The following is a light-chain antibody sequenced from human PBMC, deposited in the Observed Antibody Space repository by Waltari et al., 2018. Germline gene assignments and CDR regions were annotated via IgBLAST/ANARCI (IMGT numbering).Light chain of an antibody. CDR2: EVN. CDR1: TTAVGAYNF. Sequence: QSALTQPASVSGSPGQSITLSCTGTTTAVGAYNFVSWYQQHPGEVPKLLIYEVNNRPAVVSERFSCARAVHTASRPISGLLAEDEADYYCCSHSSSSTLVLFGGGTKVTVL. J-gene: IGLJ3*02. V-gene: IGLV2-14*01. CDR3: CSHSSSSTLVL.